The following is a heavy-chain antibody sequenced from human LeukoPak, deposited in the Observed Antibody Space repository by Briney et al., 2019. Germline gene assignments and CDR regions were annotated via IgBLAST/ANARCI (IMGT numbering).Heavy chain of an antibody. CDR3: ARGVEMATIYDY. J-gene: IGHJ4*02. CDR2: IYYSGIT. CDR1: GGSISSYY. V-gene: IGHV4-59*01. D-gene: IGHD5-24*01. Sequence: SETLSLTCTGSGGSISSYYWSWIRQPPGKGLEWIGYIYYSGITNYNPSLKSRVTISVDTSKNQFSLKMSYVTAADTAVYYCARGVEMATIYDYWGQGTLVTVSS.